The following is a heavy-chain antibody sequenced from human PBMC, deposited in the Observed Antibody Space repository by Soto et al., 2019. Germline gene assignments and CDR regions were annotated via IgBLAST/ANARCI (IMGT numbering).Heavy chain of an antibody. D-gene: IGHD1-26*01. V-gene: IGHV4-39*01. Sequence: QLQLQESGPGLVKPSETLSLTCTVSGGSISSSSYYWGWIRQPPGKGLEWIGSIYYSGSTYYNPSLKSRVTISVDTYKNQFSLKLSSVTAADTAVYYCARPRYSGIYSPGYWGQGTLVTVSS. CDR2: IYYSGST. CDR3: ARPRYSGIYSPGY. CDR1: GGSISSSSYY. J-gene: IGHJ4*02.